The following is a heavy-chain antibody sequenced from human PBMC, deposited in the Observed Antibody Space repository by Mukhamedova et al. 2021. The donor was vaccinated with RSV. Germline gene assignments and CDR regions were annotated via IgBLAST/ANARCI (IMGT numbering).Heavy chain of an antibody. CDR2: IDPRGGST. J-gene: IGHJ6*02. CDR3: GRDPNTDLNNRHHGVDV. V-gene: IGHV1-46*01. D-gene: IGHD1-14*01. Sequence: VRQAPGQGPEWMGIIDPRGGSTSYAQNFWGRVTLIRDTSTSTVHMELSSLRSEDTAVYYCGRDPNTDLNNRHHGVDVWGPGTTVT.